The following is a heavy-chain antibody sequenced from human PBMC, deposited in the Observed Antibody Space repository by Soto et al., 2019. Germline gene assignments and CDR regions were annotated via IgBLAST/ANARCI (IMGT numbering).Heavy chain of an antibody. CDR3: ARIIVVEPAGKNGIDV. CDR2: ISAYNGNT. Sequence: ASAKVSCKASCYSFTSYGIGCVRQAPGQGLEWMGWISAYNGNTNYAQKRQGRDTMTTDTSTSTAYMELRSLRSDDTAVYYCARIIVVEPAGKNGIDVWGQGTMVTVSS. CDR1: CYSFTSYG. J-gene: IGHJ6*02. D-gene: IGHD2-2*01. V-gene: IGHV1-18*04.